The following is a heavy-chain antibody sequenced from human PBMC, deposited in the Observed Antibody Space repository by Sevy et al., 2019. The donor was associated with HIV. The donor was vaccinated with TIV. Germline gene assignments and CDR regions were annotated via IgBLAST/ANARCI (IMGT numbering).Heavy chain of an antibody. CDR2: IFPDDSET. D-gene: IGHD1-26*01. Sequence: GESLKISCKGSGYSFSTHWIGWVRQMPGKGLEWMAIIFPDDSETRYSPSLQGQVTISADKSINTAYLQWSSLKASDTGLYYCARHKTLGAIKDAFDLWGQGTLVTVSS. V-gene: IGHV5-51*01. CDR3: ARHKTLGAIKDAFDL. CDR1: GYSFSTHW. J-gene: IGHJ3*01.